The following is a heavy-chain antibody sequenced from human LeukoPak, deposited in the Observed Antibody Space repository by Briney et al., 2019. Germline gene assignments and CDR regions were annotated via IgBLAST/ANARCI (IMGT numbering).Heavy chain of an antibody. Sequence: ASVKVSCKASGYTFTSYGISWVRQAPGQGLEWMGWISAYNGNTNYAQKLQGRVTMTTDTSTCTAYMELRSLGSDYTAVYYCASGFDTVTDIYDFDNWGQGTLVTVSS. J-gene: IGHJ4*01. CDR2: ISAYNGNT. CDR3: ASGFDTVTDIYDFDN. D-gene: IGHD3-9*01. V-gene: IGHV1-18*01. CDR1: GYTFTSYG.